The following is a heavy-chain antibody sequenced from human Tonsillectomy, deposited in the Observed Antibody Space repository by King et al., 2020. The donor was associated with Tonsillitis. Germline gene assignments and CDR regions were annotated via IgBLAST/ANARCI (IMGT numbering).Heavy chain of an antibody. CDR2: IYYSGST. V-gene: IGHV4-39*07. D-gene: IGHD3-9*01. Sequence: QLQESGPGLVKPSETLSLTCTVSGGSISSSNYYWGWIRQPPGKGLECIGTIYYSGSTYYNPSLKSRVTISLATSKNQFSLKLSSVTAADTAVYYCASQLWLGHDIRFDYWGQGTLVTVSS. CDR1: GGSISSSNYY. J-gene: IGHJ4*02. CDR3: ASQLWLGHDIRFDY.